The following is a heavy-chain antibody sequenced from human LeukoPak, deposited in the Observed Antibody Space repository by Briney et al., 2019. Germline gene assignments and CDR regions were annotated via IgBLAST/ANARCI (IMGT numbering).Heavy chain of an antibody. D-gene: IGHD4-17*01. CDR1: GGSITDYY. Sequence: SSETLSLTCTVSGGSITDYYWSWIRQPPGKGLEWIGYIYYSGSTNYNPSLKSRVTISVDTSKNQFSQKLTSVTAADTAVYYCASYGENDYWGQGTLVTVSS. V-gene: IGHV4-59*08. CDR2: IYYSGST. J-gene: IGHJ4*02. CDR3: ASYGENDY.